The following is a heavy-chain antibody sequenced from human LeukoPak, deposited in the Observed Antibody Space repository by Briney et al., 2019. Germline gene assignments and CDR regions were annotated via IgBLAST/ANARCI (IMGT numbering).Heavy chain of an antibody. D-gene: IGHD1-26*01. V-gene: IGHV3-30*18. CDR2: LSYDGTNK. CDR3: AKGRTWELLLPYFHY. Sequence: GGSLRLSCAASGFTVSTNYMSWVRQAPGKGLEWVAILSYDGTNKYYADSVKGRFTISRDNSKNTLYLQMNSLITEDTAVYYCAKGRTWELLLPYFHYWGQGTLVTVSS. J-gene: IGHJ4*02. CDR1: GFTVSTNY.